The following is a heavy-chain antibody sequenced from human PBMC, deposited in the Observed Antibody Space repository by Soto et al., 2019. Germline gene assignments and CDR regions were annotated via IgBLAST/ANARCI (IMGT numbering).Heavy chain of an antibody. J-gene: IGHJ4*02. CDR2: ISSGAITI. CDR3: AGQYSSSSVEF. CDR1: GFTFSDYY. D-gene: IGHD6-6*01. Sequence: GGSLRLACAASGFTFSDYYMKWFRQAPGKGLEWVSYISSGAITIYYADSVKGRFTISRDNAKNSLYLQMNSLRAEDTAVYYCAGQYSSSSVEFWGQGTLVTVSS. V-gene: IGHV3-11*01.